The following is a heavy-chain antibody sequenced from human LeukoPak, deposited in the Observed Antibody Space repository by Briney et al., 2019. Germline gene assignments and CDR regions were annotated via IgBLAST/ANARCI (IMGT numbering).Heavy chain of an antibody. CDR1: GFTFSSYG. CDR2: ISGSGGST. V-gene: IGHV3-23*01. D-gene: IGHD6-19*01. CDR3: ASRSGWRYFDY. Sequence: PGGTLILSCAASGFTFSSYGMSWVRQAPGKGLEWVSAISGSGGSTYYADSVKGRFTISRDNSKNTLYLQMNSLRAEDTAVYYCASRSGWRYFDYWGQGTLVTVSS. J-gene: IGHJ4*02.